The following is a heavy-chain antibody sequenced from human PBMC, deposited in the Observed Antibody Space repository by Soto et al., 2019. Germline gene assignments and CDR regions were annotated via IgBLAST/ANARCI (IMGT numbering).Heavy chain of an antibody. CDR3: AKALGYCSGGSCYSNWFDP. J-gene: IGHJ5*02. Sequence: SETLSLTCTVSGGSISSYYWSWIRQPPGKGLEWIGYIYYSGSTNYNPSLKSRVTISVDASKNQFSLKLSSVTAADTAVYYRAKALGYCSGGSCYSNWFDPWGQGTLVTVSS. CDR2: IYYSGST. V-gene: IGHV4-59*01. D-gene: IGHD2-15*01. CDR1: GGSISSYY.